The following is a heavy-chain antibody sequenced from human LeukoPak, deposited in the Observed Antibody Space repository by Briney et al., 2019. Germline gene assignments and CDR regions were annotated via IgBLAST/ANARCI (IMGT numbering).Heavy chain of an antibody. CDR3: ARDRASSGYLIPTY. CDR1: GGSISSYY. J-gene: IGHJ4*02. CDR2: IYTSGST. V-gene: IGHV4-4*07. Sequence: SETLSLTCTVSGGSISSYYWSWIRQPAGKGLEWIGRIYTSGSTNYNPSLKSRVTMSVDTSKNQFSLKLSSVTAADTAVYYCARDRASSGYLIPTYWGQRTLVTVSS. D-gene: IGHD3-22*01.